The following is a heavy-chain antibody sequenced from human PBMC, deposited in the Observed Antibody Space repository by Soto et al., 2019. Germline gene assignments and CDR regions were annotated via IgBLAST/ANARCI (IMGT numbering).Heavy chain of an antibody. J-gene: IGHJ4*02. CDR3: AHPFCSGGSCYTNY. CDR2: VYWDDDK. Sequence: QITLKESGPTLVKPTQTLTLTCTFSGFSLNTWGVGVGWIRQPPGRAPEWLALVYWDDDKRYSPSLRSRLTITKDTSQGQVVLTMTSMDPLDTATYFCAHPFCSGGSCYTNYWGQGTLVTVSS. V-gene: IGHV2-5*02. D-gene: IGHD2-15*01. CDR1: GFSLNTWGVG.